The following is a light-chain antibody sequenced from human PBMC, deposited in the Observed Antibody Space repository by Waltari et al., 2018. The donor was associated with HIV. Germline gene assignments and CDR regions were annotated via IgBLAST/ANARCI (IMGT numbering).Light chain of an antibody. CDR1: SSNIGSNY. CDR3: ATWDDSLSVVV. V-gene: IGLV1-47*01. Sequence: SVLTQPPSASGTPGQRVTISCSGSSSNIGSNYVYWYQQRPGTAPKPLIYSNNQRPSGVPDRFSGSKSGTSASLAISGLRSEDEADYYCATWDDSLSVVVFGGGTKLTVL. J-gene: IGLJ2*01. CDR2: SNN.